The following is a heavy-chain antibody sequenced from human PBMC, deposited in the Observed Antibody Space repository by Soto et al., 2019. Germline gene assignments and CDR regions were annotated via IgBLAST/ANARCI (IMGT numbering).Heavy chain of an antibody. CDR3: AREGAAAGNPYFDY. D-gene: IGHD6-13*01. CDR2: IYYSGST. Sequence: SETLSLTCTVSGGSIISSSYCWGWIRQPPGKGLEWIGSIYYSGSTYYNPSLKSRVTISVDTSKNQFSLKLSSVTAADTAVYYCAREGAAAGNPYFDYWGQGTLVTVSS. V-gene: IGHV4-39*07. J-gene: IGHJ4*02. CDR1: GGSIISSSYC.